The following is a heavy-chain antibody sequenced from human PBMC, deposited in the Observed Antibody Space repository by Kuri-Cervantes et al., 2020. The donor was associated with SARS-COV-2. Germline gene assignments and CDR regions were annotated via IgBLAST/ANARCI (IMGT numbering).Heavy chain of an antibody. D-gene: IGHD4-17*01. Sequence: GESLKISCAASGFTFSSYAMHWVRQAPGKGLEWVAVISYDGSNKYYADSVKGRFTISRDNCKNTLYLQMNSLRAEDTAVYYCAKDPKLNDYGDYFDYWGQGTLVTVSS. V-gene: IGHV3-30-3*01. CDR3: AKDPKLNDYGDYFDY. CDR1: GFTFSSYA. CDR2: ISYDGSNK. J-gene: IGHJ4*02.